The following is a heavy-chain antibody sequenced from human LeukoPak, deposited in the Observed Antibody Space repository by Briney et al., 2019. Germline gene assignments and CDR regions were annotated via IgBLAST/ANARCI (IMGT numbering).Heavy chain of an antibody. J-gene: IGHJ6*02. V-gene: IGHV1-3*01. CDR2: INAGNGNT. CDR3: ARGGIQLWSLSPSFYYYYGMDV. CDR1: GYTFTSYA. Sequence: GASVKVSCKASGYTFTSYAMHWVRQAPGQRLEWMGWINAGNGNTKYSQKFQGRVTITRDTSASTAYMELSSLRSEDTAVYYCARGGIQLWSLSPSFYYYYGMDVWGQGTTVTVSS. D-gene: IGHD5-18*01.